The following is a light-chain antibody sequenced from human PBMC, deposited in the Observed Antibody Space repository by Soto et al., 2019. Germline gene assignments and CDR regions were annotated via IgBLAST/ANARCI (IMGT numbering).Light chain of an antibody. CDR1: QGIRND. CDR2: ATS. J-gene: IGKJ1*01. V-gene: IGKV1-6*01. CDR3: FQDYNYPRT. Sequence: AIQMTQSPSSLSAYVGDRVTITCRASQGIRNDLGWYQQRPGKAPKLLIFATSSLQSRVPSRFSGSGSDTDFTLTISSLQPEDFATYYCFQDYNYPRTFGQGTKVDIK.